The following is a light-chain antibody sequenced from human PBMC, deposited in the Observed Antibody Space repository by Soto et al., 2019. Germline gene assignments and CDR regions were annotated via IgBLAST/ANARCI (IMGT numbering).Light chain of an antibody. J-gene: IGLJ1*01. Sequence: QSVLTQPASVSGSPGQSITISCTGTISDVGGNKFVSWYQQYPGKAPKLMICDVSNRPSGVSNRFSGSKSGNTASLTISGLQAEDEADYDCSSFTGTNYVFGTGTKVTV. V-gene: IGLV2-14*03. CDR1: ISDVGGNKF. CDR2: DVS. CDR3: SSFTGTNYV.